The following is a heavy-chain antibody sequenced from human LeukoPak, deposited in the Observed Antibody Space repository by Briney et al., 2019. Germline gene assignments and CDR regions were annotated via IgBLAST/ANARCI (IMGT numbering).Heavy chain of an antibody. CDR2: ISGSGGST. CDR1: GFTFSSYG. V-gene: IGHV3-23*01. Sequence: GGSLRLSCAASGFTFSSYGMSWVRQAPGKGLEWVSAISGSGGSTYYADSVKGRLTISRDNSKNTLYLQMNSLRAEDTAVYYCAKALQLWFGETYYFDYWGQGTLVTVSS. D-gene: IGHD3-10*01. CDR3: AKALQLWFGETYYFDY. J-gene: IGHJ4*02.